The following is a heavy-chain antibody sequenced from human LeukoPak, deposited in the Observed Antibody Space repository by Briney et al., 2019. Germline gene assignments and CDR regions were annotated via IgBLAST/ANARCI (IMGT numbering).Heavy chain of an antibody. D-gene: IGHD4-17*01. CDR1: GFTFSSYG. CDR3: ARDRDGDYFDY. CDR2: IWYDGSNK. J-gene: IGHJ4*02. V-gene: IGHV3-33*01. Sequence: GGSLRLSCAASGFTFSSYGMHWVRQAPGKRLEWVAVIWYDGSNKYYADSVKGRFTISRDNSKTTLYLQMNSLRAEDTAVYYCARDRDGDYFDYWGQGTLVTVSS.